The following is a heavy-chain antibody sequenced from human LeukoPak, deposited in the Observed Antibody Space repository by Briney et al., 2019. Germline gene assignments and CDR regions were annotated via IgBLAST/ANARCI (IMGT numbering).Heavy chain of an antibody. J-gene: IGHJ4*02. CDR1: GGSINRADYY. CDR3: ARASNLLSGFDY. CDR2: IYYSGTT. D-gene: IGHD3-10*01. V-gene: IGHV4-30-4*01. Sequence: PSETLSLTCTVSGGSINRADYYWSWIRQPPGKGPEWIGYIYYSGTTYYNPSLKSRVIISVDMSKSQFSLKVSSVTAADTAVYYCARASNLLSGFDYWGQGTLVTVSS.